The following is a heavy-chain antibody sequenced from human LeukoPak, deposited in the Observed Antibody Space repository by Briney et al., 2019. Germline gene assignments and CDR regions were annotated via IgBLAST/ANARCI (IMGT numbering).Heavy chain of an antibody. Sequence: SETLSLTCTVSGAPITRYYWSWIRQPPGKGLEWIGYIYYTGSANYNPSLKSRVTISVDTSKNQFSLKLSSVTAADTAVYYCARGLTYYYDSSGYYGSGLDYWGQGTLVTVSS. V-gene: IGHV4-59*08. CDR3: ARGLTYYYDSSGYYGSGLDY. J-gene: IGHJ4*02. CDR1: GAPITRYY. CDR2: IYYTGSA. D-gene: IGHD3-22*01.